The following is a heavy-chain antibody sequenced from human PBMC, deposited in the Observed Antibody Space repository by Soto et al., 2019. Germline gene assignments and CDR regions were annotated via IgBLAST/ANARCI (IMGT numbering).Heavy chain of an antibody. CDR3: ARGDFGVVIAAIGHYGMDV. D-gene: IGHD3-3*01. V-gene: IGHV3-48*02. CDR2: ISSSSSTI. J-gene: IGHJ6*02. Sequence: GGSLRLSCAASGFTFSSYSMNWVRQAPGKGLEWVSYISSSSSTIYYADSVKGRFTISRDNAKNSLYLQMNSLRDEDTAVYYCARGDFGVVIAAIGHYGMDVWGQGTTVTVSS. CDR1: GFTFSSYS.